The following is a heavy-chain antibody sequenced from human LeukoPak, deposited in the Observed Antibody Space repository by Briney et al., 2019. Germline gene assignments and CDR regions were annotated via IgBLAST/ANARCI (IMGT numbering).Heavy chain of an antibody. CDR1: GGSISSSSDY. Sequence: SETLSLTCTVSGGSISSSSDYWGWIRQPAGKGLEWIGSIYYSGSTSYNPPLKGRVTISVDTSKNQFSLRLSSVTAADTAVYYCARLQYGDFYFDYWGQGTLVTVSS. D-gene: IGHD4-17*01. CDR3: ARLQYGDFYFDY. CDR2: IYYSGST. J-gene: IGHJ4*02. V-gene: IGHV4-39*01.